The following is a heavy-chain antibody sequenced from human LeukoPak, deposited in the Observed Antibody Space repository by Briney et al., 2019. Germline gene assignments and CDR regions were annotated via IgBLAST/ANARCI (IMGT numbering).Heavy chain of an antibody. CDR1: GYTFTSYY. D-gene: IGHD1-26*01. CDR2: ITPSSGST. Sequence: GASVKVSCKASGYTFTSYYIHWVRQAPGQGLEWMGLITPSSGSTTYAQKFQGRVTITADESTSTAYMELSSLRSEDTAVYYCASLWRRRGHGTRDYWGQGTLVTVSS. CDR3: ASLWRRRGHGTRDY. V-gene: IGHV1-46*01. J-gene: IGHJ4*02.